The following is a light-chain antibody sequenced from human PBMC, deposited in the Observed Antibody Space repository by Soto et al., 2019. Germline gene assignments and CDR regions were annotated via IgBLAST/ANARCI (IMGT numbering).Light chain of an antibody. CDR2: AAS. CDR1: QGIRSE. J-gene: IGKJ4*01. Sequence: IQMTQSPSSLSASVGDRVTITCRASQGIRSELGWYQQKPGKAPKLLIYAASSLHTGVPSRFSGSGFGTDFTLTISSLQPEDFATYFCQETYSSLTFGGGTKVDIK. V-gene: IGKV1-39*01. CDR3: QETYSSLT.